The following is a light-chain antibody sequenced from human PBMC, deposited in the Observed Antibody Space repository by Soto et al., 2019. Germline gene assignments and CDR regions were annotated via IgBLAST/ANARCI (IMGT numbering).Light chain of an antibody. CDR1: SSDVGGHNF. Sequence: QSVLTQPASVSGSPGQSITISCTGTSSDVGGHNFVSWYQQHPGKAPKLIIYEVRNRPSGVSNRFSGSRSGNTAYLTVSGLQAEDEADYYCCSYTSTDARYVFGTGTKLTVL. CDR2: EVR. J-gene: IGLJ1*01. V-gene: IGLV2-14*01. CDR3: CSYTSTDARYV.